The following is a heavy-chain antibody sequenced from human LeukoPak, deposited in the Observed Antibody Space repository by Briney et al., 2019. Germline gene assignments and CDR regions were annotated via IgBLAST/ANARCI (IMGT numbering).Heavy chain of an antibody. V-gene: IGHV4-4*07. J-gene: IGHJ4*02. Sequence: PSETLSLTCTVSGGSISNYHLSWIRQPAGKGLEGIGQIHTSGSTNYNPPLKSRVTMSIDTTEDQVSLTIRSVTAADTAFYYCARTDISSGWSFDYWGQGTLVTVSS. D-gene: IGHD6-19*01. CDR1: GGSISNYH. CDR3: ARTDISSGWSFDY. CDR2: IHTSGST.